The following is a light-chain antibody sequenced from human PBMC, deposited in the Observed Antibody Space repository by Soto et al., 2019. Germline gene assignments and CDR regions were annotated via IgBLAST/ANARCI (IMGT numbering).Light chain of an antibody. CDR1: SSNIGAGYD. CDR3: QSYDSSLSGLV. Sequence: QPVLTQPPSVSGAPGQRVTISCTGSSSNIGAGYDVHWYQQLPGTAPKLLIYGNSNRPSEVPDRFSGSKSGTSASLAITGLQAEDEADYYCQSYDSSLSGLVFGTGTKLTVL. CDR2: GNS. J-gene: IGLJ1*01. V-gene: IGLV1-40*01.